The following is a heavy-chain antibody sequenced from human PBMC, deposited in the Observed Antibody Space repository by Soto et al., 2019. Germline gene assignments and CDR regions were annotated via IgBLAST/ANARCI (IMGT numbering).Heavy chain of an antibody. CDR2: INPNSGGT. Sequence: ASVKVSCKASGYTFTCYYMHWVRQAPGQGLEWMGWINPNSGGTNYAQKFQGWVTMTRETSISTAYMELSRLRPDDPDVSYCERDSVVPGGARYFQHWGQGTLVTVS. V-gene: IGHV1-2*04. CDR1: GYTFTCYY. CDR3: ERDSVVPGGARYFQH. J-gene: IGHJ1*01. D-gene: IGHD2-15*01.